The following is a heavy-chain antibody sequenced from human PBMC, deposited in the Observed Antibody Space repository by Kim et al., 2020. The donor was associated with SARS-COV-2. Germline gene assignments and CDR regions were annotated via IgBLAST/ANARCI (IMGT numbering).Heavy chain of an antibody. CDR2: INANTGNP. D-gene: IGHD2-2*01. J-gene: IGHJ6*02. Sequence: ASVKVSCKASGYTFTSYAMSWVRQAPGQGLEWIGWINANTGNPTYAQGFTGRFVFSLDTSVSTAYLQISSLKAEDTAVYYCARSGGGYANYYYTGVDVWGQGTTVTVSS. CDR1: GYTFTSYA. V-gene: IGHV7-4-1*02. CDR3: ARSGGGYANYYYTGVDV.